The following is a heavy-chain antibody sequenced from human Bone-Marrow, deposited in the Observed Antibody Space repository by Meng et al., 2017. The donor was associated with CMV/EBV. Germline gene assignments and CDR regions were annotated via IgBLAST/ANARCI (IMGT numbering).Heavy chain of an antibody. V-gene: IGHV1-2*02. CDR2: INPNSGGT. J-gene: IGHJ6*02. Sequence: ASVKVSCKASGYTFTSYDINWVRQATGQGPEWMGWINPNSGGTNYAQKFQGRVTMTRDTSISTAYMELSRLRSDDTAVYYCAGMRMPGPYYYYGMDVWGQGTTVTVS. CDR3: AGMRMPGPYYYYGMDV. CDR1: GYTFTSYD. D-gene: IGHD1-14*01.